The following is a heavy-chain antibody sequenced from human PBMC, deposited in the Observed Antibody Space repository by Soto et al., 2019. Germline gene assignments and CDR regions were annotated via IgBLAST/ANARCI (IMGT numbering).Heavy chain of an antibody. J-gene: IGHJ4*02. CDR2: ISGSGGST. V-gene: IGHV3-23*01. D-gene: IGHD1-26*01. CDR1: GFTFSSYA. Sequence: EVQLLESGGGLVQPGGSLRLSCAASGFTFSSYAMRWVRQAPGKGLEWVSAISGSGGSTYYAHSVKGRFTISRDNSKNTLYLEMNSLRAEDTAVYYCARRASGCYYGYWGQGTLVTVSS. CDR3: ARRASGCYYGY.